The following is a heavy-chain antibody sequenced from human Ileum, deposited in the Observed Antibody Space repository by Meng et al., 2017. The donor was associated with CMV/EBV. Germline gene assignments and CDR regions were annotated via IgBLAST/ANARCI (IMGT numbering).Heavy chain of an antibody. V-gene: IGHV3-7*01. D-gene: IGHD1-1*01. Sequence: GGSLRLSCAASGFSFGVHWMTWVRQAPGKGLEWVGHIKEDGSETSYMDSVKGRFTISRDNTKNSLYLQMNTLRAEDTAVYYCVRDVGWYNFDYWGQGTLVTVSS. J-gene: IGHJ4*02. CDR2: IKEDGSET. CDR1: GFSFGVHW. CDR3: VRDVGWYNFDY.